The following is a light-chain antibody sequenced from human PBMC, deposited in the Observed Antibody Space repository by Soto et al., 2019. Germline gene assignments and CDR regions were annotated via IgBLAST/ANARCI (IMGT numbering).Light chain of an antibody. V-gene: IGKV3-20*01. Sequence: EIVFTQSPGTLAFSPGEGATPSCRASQSVSKYLAWYQQKPGQAPRLLIYGASSRATGIPDSFSGSGSGTDFTLTISRLEPEDFAVYYCQQYGGSPQTFGQGTKV. CDR1: QSVSKY. J-gene: IGKJ1*01. CDR2: GAS. CDR3: QQYGGSPQT.